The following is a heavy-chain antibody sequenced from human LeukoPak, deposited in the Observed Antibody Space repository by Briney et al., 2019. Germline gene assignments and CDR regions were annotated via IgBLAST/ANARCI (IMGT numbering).Heavy chain of an antibody. Sequence: ASVKVSCKASGYTFTGYYMHWVRQAPGQGLEWMGWINPNSGGTNYAQKFQGRVTMTRDTSISTAYMELSRLRSDDTAVYYCARLELLAGYQLLPYYYYYGTDVWGQGTTVTVPS. CDR1: GYTFTGYY. CDR2: INPNSGGT. J-gene: IGHJ6*02. V-gene: IGHV1-2*02. D-gene: IGHD2-2*01. CDR3: ARLELLAGYQLLPYYYYYGTDV.